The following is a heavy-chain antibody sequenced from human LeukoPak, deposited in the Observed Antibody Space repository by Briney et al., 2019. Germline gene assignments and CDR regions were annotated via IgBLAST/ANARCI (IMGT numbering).Heavy chain of an antibody. D-gene: IGHD2/OR15-2a*01. CDR3: ARDSMGVSFFDY. V-gene: IGHV3-7*01. Sequence: PGGSLRLSCAASGLTFNNYWMSWVRQAPGKGLEWVANIKQDGTEKNYVDSVKGRFTISRDNTRNSLYLQMKSLRAEDTAVYYCARDSMGVSFFDYWGQGTLVTVSS. CDR1: GLTFNNYW. J-gene: IGHJ4*02. CDR2: IKQDGTEK.